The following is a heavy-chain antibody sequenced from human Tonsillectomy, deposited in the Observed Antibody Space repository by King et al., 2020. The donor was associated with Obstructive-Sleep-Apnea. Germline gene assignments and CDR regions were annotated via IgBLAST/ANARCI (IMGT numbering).Heavy chain of an antibody. D-gene: IGHD6-19*01. CDR3: ARAEIAVAGTLIDF. Sequence: HVQLQESGPGLVKPSETLSLTCTVSGGSISSYYWSWIRQPPGKGLEWIGYIYYSGSTNYNPSLKSRVTISVDTSNNQFSLKLSSLTAADTAVYYCARAEIAVAGTLIDFWGQGTLVTVSS. CDR2: IYYSGST. V-gene: IGHV4-59*08. CDR1: GGSISSYY. J-gene: IGHJ4*02.